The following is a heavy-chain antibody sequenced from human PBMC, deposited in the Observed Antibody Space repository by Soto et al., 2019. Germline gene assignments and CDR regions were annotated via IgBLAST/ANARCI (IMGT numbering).Heavy chain of an antibody. V-gene: IGHV4-31*03. CDR3: ARQRQWLSPFVS. J-gene: IGHJ4*02. Sequence: QVQLQESGPGMVKPSQTLSLTCTVSGDSISNDNYYWNWIRQLPGKGLEWIGYIHYSGTTDYNPSLKSRVIISVDTSKNHFSLKLSSVTAADTAVYYCARQRQWLSPFVSWGQGTLVTVSS. CDR2: IHYSGTT. D-gene: IGHD6-19*01. CDR1: GDSISNDNYY.